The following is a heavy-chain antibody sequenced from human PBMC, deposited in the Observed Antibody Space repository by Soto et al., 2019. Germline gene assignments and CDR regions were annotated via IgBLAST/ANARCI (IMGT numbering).Heavy chain of an antibody. CDR1: GGSISSYY. V-gene: IGHV4-59*01. Sequence: PSETLSLTCTVSGGSISSYYWSWIRQPPGKGLEWIGYIYYSGSTNYNPSLKSRVTISIDTSKNQFSLKLSSVTAADTAVYYCARTSIAPKYYYYYMDVWGKGTTFTVSS. D-gene: IGHD2-2*01. CDR3: ARTSIAPKYYYYYMDV. CDR2: IYYSGST. J-gene: IGHJ6*03.